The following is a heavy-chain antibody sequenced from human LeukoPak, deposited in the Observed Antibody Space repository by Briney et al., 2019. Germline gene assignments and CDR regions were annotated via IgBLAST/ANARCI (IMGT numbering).Heavy chain of an antibody. J-gene: IGHJ3*02. Sequence: GGSLRLSCAASGFTFSSYAMSWVRQAPGRGLEWVSAISGSGGSTYYADSVKGRFTISRDNSKNTLYLQMNSLRAEDTAVYYCAEEQQKYYYDSSGYYPDAFDIWGQGTMVTVSS. CDR1: GFTFSSYA. D-gene: IGHD3-22*01. CDR3: AEEQQKYYYDSSGYYPDAFDI. CDR2: ISGSGGST. V-gene: IGHV3-23*01.